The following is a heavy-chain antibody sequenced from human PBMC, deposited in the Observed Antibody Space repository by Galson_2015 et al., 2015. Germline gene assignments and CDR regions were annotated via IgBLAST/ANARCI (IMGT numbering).Heavy chain of an antibody. CDR3: ARAGYCSSTSCLHYNWFDP. J-gene: IGHJ5*02. D-gene: IGHD2-2*01. Sequence: SVKVSCKASGYTFTSYAMHWVRQAPGQRLEWMGWINAGNGNTKYSQKFQGRVTITRDTSASTAYMELSSLRSEDTAVYYCARAGYCSSTSCLHYNWFDPWGQGTLVTVSS. CDR1: GYTFTSYA. CDR2: INAGNGNT. V-gene: IGHV1-3*01.